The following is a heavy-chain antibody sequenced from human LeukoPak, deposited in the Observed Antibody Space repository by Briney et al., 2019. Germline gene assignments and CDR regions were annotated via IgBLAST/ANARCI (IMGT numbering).Heavy chain of an antibody. CDR3: ARGWYDSSGYSRHFDY. J-gene: IGHJ4*02. D-gene: IGHD3-22*01. V-gene: IGHV5-51*01. CDR2: IYPGDSDT. CDR1: GYSFSSYW. Sequence: GESLKISCQASGYSFSSYWIAWVRHMPGKGLEWMGIIYPGDSDTKYSPSFEGQVTISAQKSTSTTYLQWSSLRASDTAIYYCARGWYDSSGYSRHFDYWGQGTLVTVPS.